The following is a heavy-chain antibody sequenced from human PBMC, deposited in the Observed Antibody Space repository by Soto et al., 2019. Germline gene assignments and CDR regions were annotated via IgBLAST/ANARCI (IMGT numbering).Heavy chain of an antibody. Sequence: QLQLQESGPGLVTPSETLSLTCTVSGGSISSSSYFWAWVRQSPAKGLEWIGSINYRRTTFYSASLKNRVTISIDTSRNQFSLTLNSVTAADTALYYCARLVACNGGSCKFYPWGQGTLVTVSS. CDR1: GGSISSSSYF. V-gene: IGHV4-39*01. J-gene: IGHJ5*02. CDR3: ARLVACNGGSCKFYP. CDR2: INYRRTT. D-gene: IGHD2-15*01.